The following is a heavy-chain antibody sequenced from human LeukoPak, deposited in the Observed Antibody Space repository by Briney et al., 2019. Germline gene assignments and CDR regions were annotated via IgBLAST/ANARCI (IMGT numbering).Heavy chain of an antibody. D-gene: IGHD3-10*01. CDR3: ARGGRGKENDY. CDR2: IYYSGST. V-gene: IGHV4-59*01. J-gene: IGHJ4*02. Sequence: SETLSLTSTVSGGSISSYYWSWIRQPPGKGLEWIGYIYYSGSTNYNPSLKSRVTISVDTPKNQFSLKLSSVTAADTAVYYCARGGRGKENDYWGQGTLVTVSS. CDR1: GGSISSYY.